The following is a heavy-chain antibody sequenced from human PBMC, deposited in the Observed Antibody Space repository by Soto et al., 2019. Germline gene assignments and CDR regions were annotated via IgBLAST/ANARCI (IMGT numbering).Heavy chain of an antibody. J-gene: IGHJ4*02. V-gene: IGHV2-5*02. Sequence: QITLKESGPTLVKPTQTLTLTCTFSGFSLSTSGVGVGWIRQPPGKALEWLALIYWDDEKRYSPSLKSRLTITKXTXXXQXXLTMTNMDPVDTATYYCAHRGYYDSSGYYQYYFDYWGQGTLVTVSS. CDR2: IYWDDEK. CDR3: AHRGYYDSSGYYQYYFDY. CDR1: GFSLSTSGVG. D-gene: IGHD3-22*01.